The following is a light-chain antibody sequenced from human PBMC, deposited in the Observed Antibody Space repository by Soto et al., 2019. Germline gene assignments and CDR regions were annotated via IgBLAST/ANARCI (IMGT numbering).Light chain of an antibody. Sequence: DIQLPQSTSSLSASVGDRVTITCRASQSISSYLKWYQQKQGKAPKLLIYAASSLQSGVPSRFSGSGSETEFPLTISSLQPEDFATYYCQQSYSTPFTFCHGTKVDI. CDR2: AAS. V-gene: IGKV1-39*01. CDR1: QSISSY. J-gene: IGKJ3*01. CDR3: QQSYSTPFT.